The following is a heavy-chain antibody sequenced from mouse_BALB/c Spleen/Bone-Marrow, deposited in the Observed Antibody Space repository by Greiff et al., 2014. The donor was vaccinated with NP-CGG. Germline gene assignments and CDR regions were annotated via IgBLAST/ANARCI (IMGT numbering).Heavy chain of an antibody. CDR2: INPGSGGT. J-gene: IGHJ4*01. Sequence: VKLMESGAELVRPGTSVKVSCKASGYAFTNYLIEWVKQRPGQGLEWIGVINPGSGGTNYNEKLKGKATLTADKSSSTAYMQLSRLTSDVTSVYFGASQLGPPYAKDYWGQGTSLAVSS. V-gene: IGHV1-54*01. CDR1: GYAFTNYL. CDR3: ASQLGPPYAKDY. D-gene: IGHD3-1*01.